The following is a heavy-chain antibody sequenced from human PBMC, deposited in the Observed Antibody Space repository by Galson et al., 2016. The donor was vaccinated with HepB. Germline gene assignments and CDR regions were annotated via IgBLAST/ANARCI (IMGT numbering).Heavy chain of an antibody. J-gene: IGHJ4*02. CDR2: IFHSGRT. Sequence: SETLSLTCAVCGASVISSAWWIWVRQSPGKGLEWIGEIFHSGRTNYNTSLGSRVTISVDTSKNEFSLNLASMTAADTAVYYCARALQRDSKWSLDHWGQGALVTVSS. D-gene: IGHD2-15*01. CDR1: GASVISSAW. V-gene: IGHV4-4*02. CDR3: ARALQRDSKWSLDH.